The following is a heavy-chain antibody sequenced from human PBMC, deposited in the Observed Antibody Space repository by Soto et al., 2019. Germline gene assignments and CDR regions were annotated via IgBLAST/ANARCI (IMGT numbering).Heavy chain of an antibody. CDR2: IYYSGST. V-gene: IGHV4-31*03. CDR1: GGSISSGGYY. CDR3: ARARATIAAAAIFDC. J-gene: IGHJ4*02. D-gene: IGHD6-13*01. Sequence: SETLSLTCTVSGGSISSGGYYWSWIRQHPGKGLEWIGYIYYSGSTYYNPSLKSRVTISVDTSKNQFSLKLSSVTAADTGIYYCARARATIAAAAIFDCWGQGTLVTVSS.